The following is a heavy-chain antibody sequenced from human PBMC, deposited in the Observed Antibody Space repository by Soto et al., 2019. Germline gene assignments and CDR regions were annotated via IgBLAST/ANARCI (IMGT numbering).Heavy chain of an antibody. CDR2: ISFDGSNN. CDR3: AKDAEYSSGYYVNWHFDL. CDR1: GFAFSSYG. Sequence: QVQLVESGGGVVQPGRSLRLSCAASGFAFSSYGMHWVRQAPGKGLEWVAAISFDGSNNYYADSVKGRFTISRDNSKNTLYLRINSLRGEDTAVFYCAKDAEYSSGYYVNWHFDLWGRGTLVTVSS. D-gene: IGHD6-19*01. V-gene: IGHV3-30*18. J-gene: IGHJ2*01.